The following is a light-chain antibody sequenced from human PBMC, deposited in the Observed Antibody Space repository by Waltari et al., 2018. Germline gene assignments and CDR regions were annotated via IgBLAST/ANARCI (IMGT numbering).Light chain of an antibody. CDR2: DAS. J-gene: IGKJ2*01. V-gene: IGKV3-11*01. CDR3: QQRSSWPLA. Sequence: EIVLTQSTATLSLPQGERATLSCRASQSLSNDLAWYQQKPGQAPRLLIYDASNRATGIPARFSGSGSGTDFTLTISSLEPEDFAVYYCQQRSSWPLAFGQGTKLEIK. CDR1: QSLSND.